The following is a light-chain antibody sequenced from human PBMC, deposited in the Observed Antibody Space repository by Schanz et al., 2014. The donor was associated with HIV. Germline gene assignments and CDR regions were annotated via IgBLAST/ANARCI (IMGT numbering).Light chain of an antibody. J-gene: IGLJ3*02. CDR2: NTY. CDR1: SSNLGSNY. V-gene: IGLV1-44*01. CDR3: ATWDDSLDGWV. Sequence: QSVLTQPPSASGTPGQGVTISCSGSSSNLGSNYVYWYQHLPGTAPKLLIYNTYHRPSGVPDRFSGSESGTSASLAISGLQSEDESDFFCATWDDSLDGWVFGGGTKLTVL.